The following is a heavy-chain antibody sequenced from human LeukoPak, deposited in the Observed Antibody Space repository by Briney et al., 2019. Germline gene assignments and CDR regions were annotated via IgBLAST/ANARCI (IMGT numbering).Heavy chain of an antibody. CDR3: ARVVEAAGTWAFDI. V-gene: IGHV4-59*01. CDR1: GGSISSYY. CDR2: IHYSGST. J-gene: IGHJ3*02. D-gene: IGHD6-13*01. Sequence: SETLSLTCTVSGGSISSYYWSWIRQPPGKGLEWIGYIHYSGSTHYNPSLKSRVTISVDTSKNQVSLKLSSVTAADTAVYYCARVVEAAGTWAFDIWGQGTMVTVSS.